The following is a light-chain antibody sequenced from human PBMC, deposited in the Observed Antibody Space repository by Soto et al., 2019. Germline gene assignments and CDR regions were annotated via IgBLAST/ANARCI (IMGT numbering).Light chain of an antibody. CDR3: QQCYSYYS. CDR2: DAS. J-gene: IGKJ2*03. Sequence: DIPMTQSPSTLSASVGDRVTITCRASQSVGTSLAWHQQKPGKAPRFLIYDASTLESGVPSRFSGSGSGTEFTLTISSLQPDDFATYYCQQCYSYYSFGQGTKLEIK. CDR1: QSVGTS. V-gene: IGKV1-5*01.